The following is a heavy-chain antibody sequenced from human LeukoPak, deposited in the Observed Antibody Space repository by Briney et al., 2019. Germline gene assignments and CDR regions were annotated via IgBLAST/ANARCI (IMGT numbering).Heavy chain of an antibody. V-gene: IGHV4-39*02. J-gene: IGHJ4*02. D-gene: IGHD5-18*01. Sequence: ETXSLXCTVSGGSISSSSYYWGWIRQPPGKGLEWIGSIYYSGSTYYNPSLKSRVTISVDTSKNQFSLKLSSVTAADTAVYYCARDRRGYSYGLTLGYWGQGTLVTVSS. CDR2: IYYSGST. CDR1: GGSISSSSYY. CDR3: ARDRRGYSYGLTLGY.